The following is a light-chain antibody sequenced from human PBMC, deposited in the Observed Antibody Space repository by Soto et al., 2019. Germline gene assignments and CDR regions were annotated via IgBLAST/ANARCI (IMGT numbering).Light chain of an antibody. CDR2: AAS. CDR3: QESYTVPIT. CDR1: QSIGNF. V-gene: IGKV1-39*01. J-gene: IGKJ5*01. Sequence: DIQMTQSPSSLSASVGDRVTISCRASQSIGNFLNWYQQKPGQAPNLLIYAASSLQSGVPSRFSASGSGTDFTLTISSLQREDFATYYCQESYTVPITFGQGTRLEIK.